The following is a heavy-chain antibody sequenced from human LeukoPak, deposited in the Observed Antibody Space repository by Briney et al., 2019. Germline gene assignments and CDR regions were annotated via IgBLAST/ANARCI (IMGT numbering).Heavy chain of an antibody. J-gene: IGHJ6*02. CDR1: GGSLSSYY. Sequence: SQTLSLTCTVSGGSLSSYYWSWIRQPAGKGLEWIGRTYTSGRTNYKPSLTRRVTMSVDTSKNQFSLKLSSVTAADTAGYYCAGDAPEGSSGWHYGRDVWGQGTTVTVSS. CDR3: AGDAPEGSSGWHYGRDV. D-gene: IGHD6-19*01. CDR2: TYTSGRT. V-gene: IGHV4-4*07.